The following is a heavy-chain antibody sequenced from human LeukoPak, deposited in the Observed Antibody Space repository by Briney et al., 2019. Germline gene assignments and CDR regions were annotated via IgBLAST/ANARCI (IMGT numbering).Heavy chain of an antibody. J-gene: IGHJ3*02. V-gene: IGHV3-48*04. Sequence: GGSLRLSCAASGFTFSSYSMNWVRQAPGKGLEWVSYISSSSSTIYYADSVKGRFTISRDNAKNSLYLQMNSLRAEDMALYYCAKGVSGSSDDAFDIWGQGTMVTVSS. CDR1: GFTFSSYS. CDR2: ISSSSSTI. CDR3: AKGVSGSSDDAFDI. D-gene: IGHD1-26*01.